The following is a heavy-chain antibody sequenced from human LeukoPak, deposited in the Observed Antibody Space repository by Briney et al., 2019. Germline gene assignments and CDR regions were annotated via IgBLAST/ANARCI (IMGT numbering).Heavy chain of an antibody. J-gene: IGHJ4*02. CDR3: AKDLRIRERGAAAGMPLRY. V-gene: IGHV3-23*01. Sequence: GGSLRLSCAASGFTFSSYAMSWVRQAPGKGLEWVSAISGSGGSTYYADSVKGRFTISRDNSKNTLYLQMNSLRAEDTAVYYYAKDLRIRERGAAAGMPLRYWGQGTLVTVSS. D-gene: IGHD6-13*01. CDR1: GFTFSSYA. CDR2: ISGSGGST.